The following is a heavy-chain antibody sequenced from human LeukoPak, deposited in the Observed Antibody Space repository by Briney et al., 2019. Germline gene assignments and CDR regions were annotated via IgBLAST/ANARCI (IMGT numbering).Heavy chain of an antibody. CDR3: ARMNDGLRGPTGF. V-gene: IGHV1-18*01. CDR2: ISAYTGDT. J-gene: IGHJ4*02. CDR1: GYTFSTYG. D-gene: IGHD3-10*01. Sequence: ASVKVSCKASGYTFSTYGITWVRQAPGQGLEYMGWISAYTGDTNSAEEFQGRVTLTTDTSTSTAYMHLRSLRSGDSAVYYCARMNDGLRGPTGFWGPGTLVIVSS.